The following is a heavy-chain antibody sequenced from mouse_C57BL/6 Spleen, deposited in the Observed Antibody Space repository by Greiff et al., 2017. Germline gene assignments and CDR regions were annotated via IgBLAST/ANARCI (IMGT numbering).Heavy chain of an antibody. CDR1: GYTFTDYN. CDR3: ARGDPGVATDYAKDY. V-gene: IGHV1-22*01. J-gene: IGHJ4*01. CDR2: INPNNGGT. D-gene: IGHD1-1*01. Sequence: EVQLQQSGPELVKPGASVKMSCKASGYTFTDYNMHWVKQSHGKSLEWIGYINPNNGGTSYNQKFKGKATLTVHKSSSTAYMELRSLTSEDSAVYYCARGDPGVATDYAKDYWGQGTSVTVSA.